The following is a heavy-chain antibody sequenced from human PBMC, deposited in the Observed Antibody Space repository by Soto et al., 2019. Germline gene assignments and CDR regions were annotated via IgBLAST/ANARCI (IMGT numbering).Heavy chain of an antibody. CDR1: GYTFTGYY. Sequence: QVQLVQSGAEVKKPGASVNVSCKASGYTFTGYYMHWVRQAPGQGLEWMGWINPNSGGTNYAQKFQGWVTMTRDTSISTAYMELSRLRSDDTAVYYCARGWNYDFWSGYYTYNWFDPWGQGTLVTVSS. J-gene: IGHJ5*02. D-gene: IGHD3-3*01. CDR3: ARGWNYDFWSGYYTYNWFDP. V-gene: IGHV1-2*04. CDR2: INPNSGGT.